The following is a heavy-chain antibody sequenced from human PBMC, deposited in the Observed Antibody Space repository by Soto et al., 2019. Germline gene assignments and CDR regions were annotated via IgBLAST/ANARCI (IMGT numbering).Heavy chain of an antibody. D-gene: IGHD1-26*01. Sequence: SETLSLTCAVYGGSFSGYYWTWIRQPPGTGLEWIGEINHSGSTNYKPSLKSRITKSVDTSKNQFSLKLTSVTAADTAVYYCARDKITGSYYEAFDIWGQGTMVTVSS. J-gene: IGHJ3*02. CDR3: ARDKITGSYYEAFDI. CDR2: INHSGST. CDR1: GGSFSGYY. V-gene: IGHV4-34*01.